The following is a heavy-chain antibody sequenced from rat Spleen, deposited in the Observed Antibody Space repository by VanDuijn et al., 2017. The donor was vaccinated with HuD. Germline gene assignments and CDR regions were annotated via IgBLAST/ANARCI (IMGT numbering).Heavy chain of an antibody. V-gene: IGHV3-1*01. CDR3: ARGPVDY. CDR1: DYSITTNY. CDR2: ITHSGIGT. Sequence: EVQLQESGPGLVKPSQSLSLTCSVTDYSITTNYWGWVRKFPGNKMEWMAYITHSGIGTSYNPSLKSRISITRDTSKNQFFLQLNSVTIEDTATYYCARGPVDYWGQGVMVTVSS. J-gene: IGHJ2*01.